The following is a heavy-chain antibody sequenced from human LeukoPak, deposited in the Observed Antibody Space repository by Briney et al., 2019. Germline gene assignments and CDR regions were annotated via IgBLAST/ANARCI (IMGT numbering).Heavy chain of an antibody. CDR2: MNPNSGNT. CDR1: GYTFTSYD. V-gene: IGHV1-8*03. Sequence: ASVKVSCKASGYTFTSYDINWVRQATGQGLEWMGWMNPNSGNTGYAQKFQGRVTITRNTSISTAYMELSSLRSEDTAVYYCASGTGTIYNWFDPWGQGTLVTVSS. D-gene: IGHD1-1*01. CDR3: ASGTGTIYNWFDP. J-gene: IGHJ5*02.